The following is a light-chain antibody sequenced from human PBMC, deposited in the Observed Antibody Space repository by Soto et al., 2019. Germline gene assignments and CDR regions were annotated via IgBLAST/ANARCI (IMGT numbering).Light chain of an antibody. Sequence: DIQMTQSPPTLSASVGDRVTITCRASQSIRHYLAWYQQMPGKAPKLLIYDASNLESGVPSRFSGSGSGTEFTLTISSLQPDDFATYYCQQYNSYSRTFGQGTKVDIK. V-gene: IGKV1-5*01. CDR2: DAS. CDR1: QSIRHY. CDR3: QQYNSYSRT. J-gene: IGKJ1*01.